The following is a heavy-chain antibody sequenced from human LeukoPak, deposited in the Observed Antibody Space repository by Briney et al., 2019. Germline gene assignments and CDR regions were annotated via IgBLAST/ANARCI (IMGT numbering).Heavy chain of an antibody. D-gene: IGHD3-3*01. CDR2: INRSGST. CDR1: GGSFSGYY. J-gene: IGHJ5*02. CDR3: ARGDRITIFGVVIPNWFDP. V-gene: IGHV4-34*01. Sequence: SETLSLTCAVYGGSFSGYYWSWIRQPPGKGLEWIGEINRSGSTNYNPSLKSRVTISVDTSKNQFSLKLSSVTAADTAVYYCARGDRITIFGVVIPNWFDPWGQGTLVTVSS.